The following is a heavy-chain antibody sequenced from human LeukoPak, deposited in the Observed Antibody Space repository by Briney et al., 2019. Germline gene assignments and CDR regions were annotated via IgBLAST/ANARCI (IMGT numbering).Heavy chain of an antibody. J-gene: IGHJ4*02. CDR3: AKKSVADTPPIY. CDR1: GFTFSSYA. D-gene: IGHD6-19*01. Sequence: GGSLRLSCAASGFTFSSYAMSWVRQAPGNGLEWVSGITGSGSSTYYADSVKGRFTISRDNSKNTLYLQMNSLRAEDTAVYYCAKKSVADTPPIYWGQGTLVTVST. V-gene: IGHV3-23*01. CDR2: ITGSGSST.